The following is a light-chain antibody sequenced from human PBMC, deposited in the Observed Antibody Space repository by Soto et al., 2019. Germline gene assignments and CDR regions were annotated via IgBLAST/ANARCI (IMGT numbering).Light chain of an antibody. J-gene: IGKJ4*01. CDR2: RAS. CDR1: QSINSN. Sequence: EIVMTQSPATLSLSPGERATLSCRASQSINSNSAWYQQKPGQAPRLFIFRASSRATGLPARFSASGSGTDFNLTISSLQSEDFAVYYCQQYNNWPRATFGGGTKVDIK. CDR3: QQYNNWPRAT. V-gene: IGKV3-15*01.